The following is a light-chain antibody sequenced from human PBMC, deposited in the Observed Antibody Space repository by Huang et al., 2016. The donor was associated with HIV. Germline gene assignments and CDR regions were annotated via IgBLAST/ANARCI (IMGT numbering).Light chain of an antibody. CDR1: QTVLDTFKNKNY. Sequence: DIVMTQSPDSLTVSLGKRATINCKTSQTVLDTFKNKNYLAWYQQKPGQSPKLLLYCASTRQYGGPDRFSGSGSGTDFTLTISRLQAEDVAVYFCQQYFSSPNTFGQGTKLEIK. CDR2: CAS. V-gene: IGKV4-1*01. CDR3: QQYFSSPNT. J-gene: IGKJ2*01.